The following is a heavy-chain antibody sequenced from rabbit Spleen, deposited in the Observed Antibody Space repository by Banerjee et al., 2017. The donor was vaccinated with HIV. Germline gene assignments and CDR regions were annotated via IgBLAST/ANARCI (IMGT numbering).Heavy chain of an antibody. CDR1: GFSFSGNYY. J-gene: IGHJ6*01. CDR2: IAAGSSRFT. Sequence: QSLEESGGGLVQPEGSLTLTCTASGFSFSGNYYMCWVRQAPGKGLEWIACIAAGSSRFTYYATWAKGRFTCSKASSTTVTLQMTSLTAADTATYFCARDTGTSFSTYGMDLWAQGPWSPS. D-gene: IGHD8-1*01. CDR3: ARDTGTSFSTYGMDL. V-gene: IGHV1S40*01.